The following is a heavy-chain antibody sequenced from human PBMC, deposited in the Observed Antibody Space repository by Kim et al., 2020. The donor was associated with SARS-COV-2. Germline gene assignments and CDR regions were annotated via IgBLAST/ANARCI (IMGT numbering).Heavy chain of an antibody. CDR1: GFTFSSYA. V-gene: IGHV3-30-3*01. J-gene: IGHJ5*02. Sequence: GGSLGLSCAASGFTFSSYAMHWVRQAPGKGLEWVAVISYDGSNKYYADSVKGRFTISRDNSKNTLYLQMNSLRAEDTAVYYCARDMAVVVVTGWFDPWGQGTLVTVSS. CDR3: ARDMAVVVVTGWFDP. D-gene: IGHD2-15*01. CDR2: ISYDGSNK.